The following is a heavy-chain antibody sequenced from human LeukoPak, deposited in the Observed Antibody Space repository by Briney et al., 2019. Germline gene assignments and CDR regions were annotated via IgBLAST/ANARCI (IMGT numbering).Heavy chain of an antibody. CDR2: ISYDESNK. CDR1: GFTFSSYG. V-gene: IGHV3-30*18. J-gene: IGHJ4*02. D-gene: IGHD5-18*01. Sequence: GGSLRLSCAGSGFTFSSYGMHWVRQAPGKGLEWVAVISYDESNKDYADSVKGRFTISRDNSKNTLYLQMNSLRAEDTAVYYCAKVGPRDLSYMYYFDYWGQGTLVTVSS. CDR3: AKVGPRDLSYMYYFDY.